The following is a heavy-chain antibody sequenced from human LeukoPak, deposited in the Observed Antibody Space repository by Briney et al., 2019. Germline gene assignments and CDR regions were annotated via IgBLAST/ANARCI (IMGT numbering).Heavy chain of an antibody. CDR1: GLNFSNCA. D-gene: IGHD3-22*01. J-gene: IGHJ4*02. CDR3: AKYAGAGAYDRHNEFDS. V-gene: IGHV3-23*01. CDR2: ISASSVST. Sequence: GGSLRLSCAASGLNFSNCAMSWVRQAPGKGLEWVSGISASSVSTYYADSLKGRFTISRDNSKNTLFLEMNSLRPEDTAVYYCAKYAGAGAYDRHNEFDSWGQGTLVTVSS.